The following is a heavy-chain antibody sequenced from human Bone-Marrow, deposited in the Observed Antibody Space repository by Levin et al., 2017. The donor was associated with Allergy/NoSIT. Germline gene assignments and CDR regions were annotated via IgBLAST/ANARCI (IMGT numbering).Heavy chain of an antibody. J-gene: IGHJ3*01. Sequence: GGSLRLSCAASGFTFDDYAMHWVRQAPGKGLEWVSGISWNGGSIDYAGSVKGRFTIPRDKAKNSLYLQMNSLRAEDTALYFCAKDVSALNAFDVWGQGTMVTVSS. CDR2: ISWNGGSI. V-gene: IGHV3-9*01. CDR1: GFTFDDYA. D-gene: IGHD3-16*01. CDR3: AKDVSALNAFDV.